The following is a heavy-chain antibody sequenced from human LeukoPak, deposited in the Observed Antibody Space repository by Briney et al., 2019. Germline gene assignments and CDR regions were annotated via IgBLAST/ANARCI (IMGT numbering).Heavy chain of an antibody. J-gene: IGHJ3*02. V-gene: IGHV4-31*03. Sequence: SQTLSLTCTVSGGSISSGGYYWSWIRQHPGKGLEWIGYIYYSGSTYYNPSLKSRVTISVDTSKHQFSLKLSSVTAADTAVYYCARDDDSSGYYSVGAFDIWGQGTMVTVSS. CDR2: IYYSGST. D-gene: IGHD3-22*01. CDR1: GGSISSGGYY. CDR3: ARDDDSSGYYSVGAFDI.